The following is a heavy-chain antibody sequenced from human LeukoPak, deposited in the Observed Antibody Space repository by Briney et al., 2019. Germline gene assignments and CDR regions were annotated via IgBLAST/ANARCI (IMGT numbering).Heavy chain of an antibody. CDR3: AREDGYCSGGNCYSYFDS. CDR2: IKKTGSET. Sequence: GGSLRLSCAASGFTFSHFWMSWVRQAPGKGLEWVAYIKKTGSETYYVDSVKGRFTITRDNTRSSLFLQMYSLRAEGTAVYFCAREDGYCSGGNCYSYFDSWGQGTLVTVSS. J-gene: IGHJ4*02. V-gene: IGHV3-7*01. D-gene: IGHD2-15*01. CDR1: GFTFSHFW.